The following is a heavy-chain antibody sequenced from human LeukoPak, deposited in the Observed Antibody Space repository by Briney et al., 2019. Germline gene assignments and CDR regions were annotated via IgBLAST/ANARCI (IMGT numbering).Heavy chain of an antibody. CDR2: VKQDGSER. V-gene: IGHV3-7*01. CDR1: GFTFSSYW. D-gene: IGHD5/OR15-5a*01. J-gene: IGHJ4*02. Sequence: GGSLRLSCAASGFTFSSYWMAWVRQAPGKGLEWVANVKQDGSERYYVESVKGRLSISRDNAKNTLYLQMNSLRAEDTALYYCARQSTLDYWGQGTLVTVSS. CDR3: ARQSTLDY.